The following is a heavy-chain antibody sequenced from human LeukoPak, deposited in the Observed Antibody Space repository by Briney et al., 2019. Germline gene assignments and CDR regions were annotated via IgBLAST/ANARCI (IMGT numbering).Heavy chain of an antibody. Sequence: GGSLRLSCAASGFTFSNYAMSWVRQAPGKGLEWVSGISNSGHSSYRADSVKGRFTTTRDNSQNTLYLQMNSLRVEDTALYYCAKDWRNGYSSDWYSEGYFPHWGQGTLVTVSS. V-gene: IGHV3-23*01. CDR3: AKDWRNGYSSDWYSEGYFPH. J-gene: IGHJ1*01. D-gene: IGHD6-13*01. CDR1: GFTFSNYA. CDR2: ISNSGHSS.